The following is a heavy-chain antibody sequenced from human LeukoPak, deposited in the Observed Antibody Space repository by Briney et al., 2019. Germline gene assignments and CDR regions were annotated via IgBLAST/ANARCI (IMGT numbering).Heavy chain of an antibody. CDR3: ARRDCSSTSCQGFDP. CDR2: IYPGDSDT. D-gene: IGHD2-2*01. Sequence: ASVKVSCKGSGYSFTSYWIGWVRQMPGKGLEWMGIIYPGDSDTRYSPSFQGQVTISADKSISAAYLQWSSLKASDTAMYYCARRDCSSTSCQGFDPWGQGTLVTVSS. J-gene: IGHJ5*02. CDR1: GYSFTSYW. V-gene: IGHV5-51*01.